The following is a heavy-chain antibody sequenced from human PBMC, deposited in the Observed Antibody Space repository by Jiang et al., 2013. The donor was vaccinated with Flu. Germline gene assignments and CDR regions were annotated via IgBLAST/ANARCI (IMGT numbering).Heavy chain of an antibody. CDR2: IIPIFGTA. V-gene: IGHV1-69*06. J-gene: IGHJ4*02. Sequence: GAEVKKPGSSVKVSCKASGGTFSSYAISWVRQAPGQGLEWMGGIIPIFGTANYAQKFQGRVTITADKSTSTAYMELSSLRSEDTAVYYCARDPSPVGVMDTAMVTTAGFDYWGQGTLVTVSS. CDR1: GGTFSSYA. D-gene: IGHD5-18*01. CDR3: ARDPSPVGVMDTAMVTTAGFDY.